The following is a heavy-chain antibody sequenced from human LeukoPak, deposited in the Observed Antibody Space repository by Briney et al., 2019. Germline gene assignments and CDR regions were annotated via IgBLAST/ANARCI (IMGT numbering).Heavy chain of an antibody. D-gene: IGHD3-10*01. J-gene: IGHJ3*02. CDR1: GFTFSSYW. Sequence: PGGSLRLSCAASGFTFSSYWMNWVRQAPGKGLEWVSSISSSSSYIYYADSVKGRFTISRDNAKNSLYLQMNSLRAEDTAVYYCARDSGSAAFDIWGQGTMVTVSS. CDR2: ISSSSSYI. V-gene: IGHV3-21*01. CDR3: ARDSGSAAFDI.